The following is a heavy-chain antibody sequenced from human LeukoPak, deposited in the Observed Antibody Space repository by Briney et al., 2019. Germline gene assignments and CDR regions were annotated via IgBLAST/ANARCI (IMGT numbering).Heavy chain of an antibody. CDR1: GGSISSYY. J-gene: IGHJ4*02. Sequence: PSETLSLTCTVSGGSISSYYWSLIRQPPGKGLEWIGYIYYSGNTNYNPSLKSRVTISVDTSKNQFSLKLSSVTAADTAIYYCARDMFGSSSFDYWGQGTLVTVSS. D-gene: IGHD6-6*01. CDR2: IYYSGNT. V-gene: IGHV4-59*01. CDR3: ARDMFGSSSFDY.